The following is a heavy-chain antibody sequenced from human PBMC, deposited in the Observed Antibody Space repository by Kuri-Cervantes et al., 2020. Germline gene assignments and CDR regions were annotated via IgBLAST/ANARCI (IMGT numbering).Heavy chain of an antibody. V-gene: IGHV1-8*01. D-gene: IGHD2-15*01. CDR2: MNPNSGNT. J-gene: IGHJ5*02. CDR1: GYTFTSYD. Sequence: ASVKVSCKASGYTFTSYDINWVRQATGQGLEWMGWMNPNSGNTGYAQKFQGRVTMTRNTSISTAYMELSSLRSDDTAVYYCARVVVVVAEERGDWFDPWGQGTLVTVSS. CDR3: ARVVVVVAEERGDWFDP.